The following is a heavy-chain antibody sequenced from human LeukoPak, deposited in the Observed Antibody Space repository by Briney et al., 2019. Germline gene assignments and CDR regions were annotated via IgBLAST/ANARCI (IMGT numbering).Heavy chain of an antibody. D-gene: IGHD6-6*01. CDR1: GYTFTGYY. CDR3: ARGSSRYYYYYGMDV. Sequence: PEASVKVSCKASGYTFTGYYMHWVRQAPGQGLEWMGRINPNSGGTNYAQKFQGRVTMTRDTSVSTAYMELSRLRSEDTAVYYCARGSSRYYYYYGMDVWGQGTTVTVSS. CDR2: INPNSGGT. V-gene: IGHV1-2*06. J-gene: IGHJ6*02.